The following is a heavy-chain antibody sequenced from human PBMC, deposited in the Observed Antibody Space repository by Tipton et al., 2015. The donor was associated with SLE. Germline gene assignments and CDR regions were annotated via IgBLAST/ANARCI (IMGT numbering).Heavy chain of an antibody. CDR2: TYYSGST. Sequence: TLSLTCTVSGGSISSSSYYWGWIRQPPGKGLEWIGSTYYSGSTYYNPSLKSRVTISVDTSKNQFSLKLSSVTAADTAVYYCATPINPGIVGATMGAFDIWGQGTMVTVSS. D-gene: IGHD1-26*01. V-gene: IGHV4-39*07. J-gene: IGHJ3*02. CDR3: ATPINPGIVGATMGAFDI. CDR1: GGSISSSSYY.